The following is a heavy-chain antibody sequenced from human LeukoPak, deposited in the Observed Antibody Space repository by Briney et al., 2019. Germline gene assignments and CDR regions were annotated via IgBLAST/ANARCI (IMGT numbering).Heavy chain of an antibody. J-gene: IGHJ4*02. D-gene: IGHD6-19*01. CDR2: ISGSGGST. V-gene: IGHV3-23*01. Sequence: PGGSLRLSCAASGFTFSSYAMSWVRQAPGKGLEWVSDISGSGGSTYYADSVKGRFTISRDNSKNTLYLQMNSLRAADTAVYYCAKERWRSGWYSRRDRYFDYWGQGTLVTVSS. CDR1: GFTFSSYA. CDR3: AKERWRSGWYSRRDRYFDY.